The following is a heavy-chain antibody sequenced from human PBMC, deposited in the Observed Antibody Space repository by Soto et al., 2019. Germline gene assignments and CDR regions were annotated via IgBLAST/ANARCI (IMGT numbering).Heavy chain of an antibody. V-gene: IGHV3-30-3*01. CDR1: GFTFSSYA. Sequence: QVQLVESGGGVVQPGRSLRLSCAASGFTFSSYAMHWVRQAPGKGLEWVAVISYDVSNKYYADSVKGRFTISRDNSKNTLYLQMNSLRAEDTAVYYCARSPQGYCSSTSCYKGAPRNYYYYYGMDVWGQGTTVTVSS. CDR2: ISYDVSNK. CDR3: ARSPQGYCSSTSCYKGAPRNYYYYYGMDV. D-gene: IGHD2-2*02. J-gene: IGHJ6*02.